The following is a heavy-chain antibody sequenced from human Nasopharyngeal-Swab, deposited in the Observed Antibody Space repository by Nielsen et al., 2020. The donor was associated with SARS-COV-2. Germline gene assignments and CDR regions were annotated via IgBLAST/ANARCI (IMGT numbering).Heavy chain of an antibody. CDR2: INHSGST. V-gene: IGHV4-34*01. J-gene: IGHJ6*02. CDR3: ARGSVTGGDGMDV. Sequence: WIRQPPGKGLEWIGEINHSGSTNYNPSLKSRVTISVDTSKNQLSLKLSSVTAADTAVYYCARGSVTGGDGMDVWGQGTTVTVSS. D-gene: IGHD4-17*01.